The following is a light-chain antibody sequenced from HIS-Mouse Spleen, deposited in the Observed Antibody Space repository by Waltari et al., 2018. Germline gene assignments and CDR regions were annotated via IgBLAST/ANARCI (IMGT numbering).Light chain of an antibody. CDR2: EVS. CDR1: SSDVGGYNY. CDR3: SSYAGSNNLRV. J-gene: IGLJ3*02. Sequence: QSALTQPPSASGSPGQSVTISCTGTSSDVGGYNYVSWYQQHPGKSPKLMIYEVSKRAPGAPDRFSGSKSGNTASLTVSGLQAEDEADYYCSSYAGSNNLRVFGGGTKLTVL. V-gene: IGLV2-8*01.